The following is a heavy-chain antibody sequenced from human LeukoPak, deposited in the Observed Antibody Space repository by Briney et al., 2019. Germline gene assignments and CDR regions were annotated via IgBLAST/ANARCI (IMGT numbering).Heavy chain of an antibody. D-gene: IGHD3-22*01. CDR3: AKDPSFDSSGYANDAFDI. Sequence: GGSLRLSCAASGFTFDDYGMSWVRQAPGKGLEWVSAISGSGGSTYYADSVKGRFTISRDDSKNTLYLQMNSLRAEDTAVYYCAKDPSFDSSGYANDAFDIWGQGTMVTVSS. J-gene: IGHJ3*02. CDR2: ISGSGGST. V-gene: IGHV3-23*01. CDR1: GFTFDDYG.